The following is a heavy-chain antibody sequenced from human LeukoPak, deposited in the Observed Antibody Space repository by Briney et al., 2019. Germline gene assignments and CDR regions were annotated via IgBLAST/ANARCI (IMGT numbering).Heavy chain of an antibody. CDR2: IKQDGSEK. D-gene: IGHD6-13*01. V-gene: IGHV3-7*03. CDR3: AGIYGSWYYFDD. CDR1: GFTFSSYW. J-gene: IGHJ4*02. Sequence: PGGSLRLSCAASGFTFSSYWMGWVRQAPGKGLEWVANIKQDGSEKYYVDSVKGRFTISRDNAKNSLYLQMNSLRAEDTAVYYCAGIYGSWYYFDDWGQGTLVTVSS.